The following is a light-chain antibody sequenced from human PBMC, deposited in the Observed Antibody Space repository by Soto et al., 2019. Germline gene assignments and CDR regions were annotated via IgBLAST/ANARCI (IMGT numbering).Light chain of an antibody. CDR3: QTYDTTLSGGSV. J-gene: IGLJ1*01. V-gene: IGLV1-40*01. CDR1: SSNIGAGFD. Sequence: QSALTQSPSVSGAPGQRVSISCTGTSSNIGAGFDVHWYQQLPATAPKLLIYGNNNRPSGVPDRFSGSKSGTSASLAITGLQAEDEAVYYCQTYDTTLSGGSVFGTGTKVTVL. CDR2: GNN.